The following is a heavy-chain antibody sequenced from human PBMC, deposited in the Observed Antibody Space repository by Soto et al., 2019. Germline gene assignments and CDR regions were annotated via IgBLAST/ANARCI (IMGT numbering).Heavy chain of an antibody. D-gene: IGHD3-16*01. Sequence: QVQLVESEGGVVQPGRSLRLSCAGSGFTFSSYGMHWVRQAPGKGLEWVAVISYDGSDKYYGDSVKGRFTISRDDSKNTLYLQMNSLRVEDTAIYYCAKTAGYDYVWGSSGLDPWGQGTLVTVSS. CDR1: GFTFSSYG. J-gene: IGHJ5*02. V-gene: IGHV3-30*18. CDR2: ISYDGSDK. CDR3: AKTAGYDYVWGSSGLDP.